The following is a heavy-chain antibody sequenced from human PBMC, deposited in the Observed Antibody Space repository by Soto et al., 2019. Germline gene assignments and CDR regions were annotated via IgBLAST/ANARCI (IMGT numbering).Heavy chain of an antibody. CDR3: ARGRYGDS. V-gene: IGHV1-18*01. CDR1: GYTFTGYG. J-gene: IGHJ4*02. D-gene: IGHD1-1*01. CDR2: ISAHNGNT. Sequence: QVHLVQSGAEGKKPGASVKVSCKASGYTFTGYGITWVRQAPGQGLEWMGWISAHNGNTDYAQKLQGRVIVTRDTSTSTAYMELRSLRSDDTAVYYCARGRYGDSWGQGALVTVSS.